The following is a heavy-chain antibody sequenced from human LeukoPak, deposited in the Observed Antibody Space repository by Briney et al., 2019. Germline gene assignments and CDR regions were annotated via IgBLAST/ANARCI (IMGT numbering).Heavy chain of an antibody. CDR2: INPNSGGT. Sequence: ASVKVSCKASGYTFTGYYMHWVRQAPGQGLEWMGWINPNSGGTNYAQKFQGRVTMTRDTSISTAYMELSRLRSDDTAVYYCASLGVEQQLAHNWFDPWGQGTLVTVSS. J-gene: IGHJ5*02. CDR3: ASLGVEQQLAHNWFDP. V-gene: IGHV1-2*02. D-gene: IGHD6-13*01. CDR1: GYTFTGYY.